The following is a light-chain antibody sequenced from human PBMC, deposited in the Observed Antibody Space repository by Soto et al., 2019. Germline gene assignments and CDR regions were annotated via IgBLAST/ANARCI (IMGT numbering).Light chain of an antibody. CDR1: QSINIW. CDR2: KAS. J-gene: IGKJ1*01. CDR3: QQYNVYWT. V-gene: IGKV1-5*03. Sequence: DIQMTQSPSPLSASVGDRVTITCRASQSINIWLAWYQQKPGRAPNLLIYKASTLESGVPSRFSGSGSGTEFTLTISGLHPDDFATYYCQQYNVYWTLGQGTKVDIK.